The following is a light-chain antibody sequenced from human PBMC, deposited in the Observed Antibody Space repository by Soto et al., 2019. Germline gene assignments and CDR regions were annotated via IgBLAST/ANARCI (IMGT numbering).Light chain of an antibody. Sequence: EIVLMQSPGNLSLSPGEGATLSCRASQSVNNNYLAWYQQRPGQAPTVLIFDTSRRATGVPARFSGSGSGTDFTLRISRVEPDDFAVYYCQQYGSSQFTFGPGTKVNIK. J-gene: IGKJ3*01. CDR2: DTS. CDR3: QQYGSSQFT. V-gene: IGKV3-20*01. CDR1: QSVNNNY.